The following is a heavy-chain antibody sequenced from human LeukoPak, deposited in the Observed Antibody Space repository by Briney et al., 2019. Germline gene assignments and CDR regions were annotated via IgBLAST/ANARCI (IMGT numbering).Heavy chain of an antibody. CDR2: INPSGGST. Sequence: ASVKVSCKASEYTFTSYYMHWVRQAPGQGLEWMGIINPSGGSTSYAQKFQGRVTMTRDMSTSTVYMELSSLRSEDTAVYYCARGVNIVVVPATNQNWFDPWGQGTLVTVSS. CDR1: EYTFTSYY. CDR3: ARGVNIVVVPATNQNWFDP. V-gene: IGHV1-46*01. J-gene: IGHJ5*02. D-gene: IGHD2-2*01.